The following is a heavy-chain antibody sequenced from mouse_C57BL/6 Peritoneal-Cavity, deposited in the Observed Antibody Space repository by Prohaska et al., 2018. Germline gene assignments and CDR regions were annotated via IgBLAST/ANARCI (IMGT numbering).Heavy chain of an antibody. J-gene: IGHJ4*01. CDR3: TKYYGSSYAMDY. Sequence: QVQLQQSGAELVRPGASVTLSCKASGYTFTDYEMHWVKQTPVHGLEWIGAIDPETGGTAYNQKFKGKAIRTADKSSSTAYMELRSLTSEDSAVYYCTKYYGSSYAMDYWGQGTSVTVSS. CDR2: IDPETGGT. D-gene: IGHD1-1*01. CDR1: GYTFTDYE. V-gene: IGHV1-15*01.